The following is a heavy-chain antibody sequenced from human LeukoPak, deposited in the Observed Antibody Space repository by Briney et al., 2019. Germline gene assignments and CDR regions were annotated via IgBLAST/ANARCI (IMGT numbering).Heavy chain of an antibody. CDR2: IYSSGST. V-gene: IGHV4-39*07. D-gene: IGHD3-10*01. J-gene: IGHJ6*03. CDR3: AGVTGSYYFYYYVDV. Sequence: SETLSLTCSVSGASISSGSNYWGWIRQPPGKTLEWIGSIYSSGSTYYNSSLLSRVIIIIDTPKNHFSLTLSSVTAADTALYYCAGVTGSYYFYYYVDVWGKGTTVTVSS. CDR1: GASISSGSNY.